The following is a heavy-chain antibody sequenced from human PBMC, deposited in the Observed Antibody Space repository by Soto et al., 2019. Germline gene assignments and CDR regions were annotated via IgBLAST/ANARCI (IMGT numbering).Heavy chain of an antibody. CDR1: GGTFSSYA. D-gene: IGHD3-10*01. J-gene: IGHJ6*01. Sequence: SVKVTCKASGGTFSSYAISWVRQAPGQGLEWMGGIIPIFGTANYAQKFQGRVTITADESTSTAYMELSSLRSEDTAVYYCAGGSGTARHYYLGMVVWRQGTTVTVSS. CDR3: AGGSGTARHYYLGMVV. CDR2: IIPIFGTA. V-gene: IGHV1-69*13.